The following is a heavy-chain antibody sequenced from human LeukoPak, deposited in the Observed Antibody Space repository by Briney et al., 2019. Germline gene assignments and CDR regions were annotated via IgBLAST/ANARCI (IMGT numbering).Heavy chain of an antibody. CDR2: INPNSGDR. CDR1: GYTFTDYH. V-gene: IGHV1-8*03. J-gene: IGHJ4*02. CDR3: ATLADYYDSSGYYNWYFDY. Sequence: GASVKVSCKASGYTFTDYHINWVRLATGQGLEWMGWINPNSGDRGYAQKFQGRVTITRDTSITTAYMDLSSLRSEDTAVYYCATLADYYDSSGYYNWYFDYWGQGTLVTVSS. D-gene: IGHD3-22*01.